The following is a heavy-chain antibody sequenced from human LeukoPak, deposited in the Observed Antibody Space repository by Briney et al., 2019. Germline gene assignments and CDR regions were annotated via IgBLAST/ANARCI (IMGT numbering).Heavy chain of an antibody. CDR2: ISSSSSTI. J-gene: IGHJ4*02. CDR3: ARTLRY. CDR1: GFTFSSYW. Sequence: GGSLRLSCAASGFTFSSYWMSWVRQAPGKGLEWVSYISSSSSTIYYADSVKGRFTISRDNAKNSLYLQMNSLRAEDTAVYYCARTLRYWGQGTLVTVSS. V-gene: IGHV3-48*01. D-gene: IGHD4-17*01.